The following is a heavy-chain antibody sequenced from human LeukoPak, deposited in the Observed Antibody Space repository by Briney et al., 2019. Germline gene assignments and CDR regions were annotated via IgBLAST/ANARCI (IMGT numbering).Heavy chain of an antibody. Sequence: SETLSLTRAVYGGSFSGYYWSWIRQPPGKGLEWIGEINHSGSTNYNPSLKSRVTISVDTSKNQFSLKLSSVTAADTAVYYCARGTRLGQPRTIRFDPWGQGTLVTVSS. CDR3: ARGTRLGQPRTIRFDP. CDR2: INHSGST. CDR1: GGSFSGYY. V-gene: IGHV4-34*01. D-gene: IGHD3-3*01. J-gene: IGHJ5*02.